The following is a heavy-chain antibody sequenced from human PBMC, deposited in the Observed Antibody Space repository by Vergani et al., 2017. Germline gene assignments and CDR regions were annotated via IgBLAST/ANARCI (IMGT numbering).Heavy chain of an antibody. V-gene: IGHV4-34*01. CDR1: GGSFSGYY. J-gene: IGHJ5*02. CDR3: ARVNECNWFDP. D-gene: IGHD1-1*01. CDR2: INHSGST. Sequence: QVQLQQWGAGLLKPSETLSLTCAVYGGSFSGYYWSWIRQPPGKGLEWIGEINHSGSTNYNPSLKSRVTISVDTSKNQFSLKLSSVTAADTAVYYCARVNECNWFDPWGQGTLVTVSS.